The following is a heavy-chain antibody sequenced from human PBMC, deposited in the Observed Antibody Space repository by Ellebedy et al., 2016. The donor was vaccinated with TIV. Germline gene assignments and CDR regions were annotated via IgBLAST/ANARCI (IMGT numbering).Heavy chain of an antibody. CDR1: GGSIRGRYS. J-gene: IGHJ4*02. CDR3: TRDRWLDY. D-gene: IGHD6-19*01. Sequence: SETLSLXXTVSGGSIRGRYSWSWIRQHPGKGLEWLGYIYYSGSTNYNPSRESRVTISVDTSKNQFSLNLSSVTAADTAVYYCTRDRWLDYWGQGTLVTVSS. V-gene: IGHV4-59*01. CDR2: IYYSGST.